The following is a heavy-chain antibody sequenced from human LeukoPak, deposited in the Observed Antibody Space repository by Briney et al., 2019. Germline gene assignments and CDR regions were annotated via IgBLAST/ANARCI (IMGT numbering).Heavy chain of an antibody. Sequence: ASVKVSCKASGYTFTSYGINWVRQAPGQGLEWMGWISAYNGKTNYAQKLQGRVTMTTDTSTSTAYMELRSLRSDDTAVYYCAREHCSSTSCSENWFDPWGQGTLVTVPS. CDR2: ISAYNGKT. V-gene: IGHV1-18*01. CDR3: AREHCSSTSCSENWFDP. CDR1: GYTFTSYG. J-gene: IGHJ5*02. D-gene: IGHD2-2*01.